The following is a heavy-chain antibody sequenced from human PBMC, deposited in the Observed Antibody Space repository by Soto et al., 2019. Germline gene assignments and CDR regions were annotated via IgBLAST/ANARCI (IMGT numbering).Heavy chain of an antibody. CDR1: GFTFSNYI. J-gene: IGHJ4*02. V-gene: IGHV3-33*08. Sequence: PGGSLRLSCAASGFTFSNYIMHWVRQAPGKGLEWVAVIWYDGSNKYYADSVKGRFTISRDNSKNTLYLQMNSLRAEDTAVYYCAREVISIVVVTPALDYWGQGTLVTVSS. CDR3: AREVISIVVVTPALDY. D-gene: IGHD3-22*01. CDR2: IWYDGSNK.